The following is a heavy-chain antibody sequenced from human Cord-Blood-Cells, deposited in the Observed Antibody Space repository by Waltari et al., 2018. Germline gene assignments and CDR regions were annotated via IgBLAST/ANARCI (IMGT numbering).Heavy chain of an antibody. V-gene: IGHV1-69*01. D-gene: IGHD2-15*01. J-gene: IGHJ4*02. CDR3: ARDEGCSGGSCQHY. Sequence: GGIIPIFGTANYAQKSQGRVTITADESTSTAYMELSSLRSEDTAVYYCARDEGCSGGSCQHYWGQGTLVTVSS. CDR2: IIPIFGTA.